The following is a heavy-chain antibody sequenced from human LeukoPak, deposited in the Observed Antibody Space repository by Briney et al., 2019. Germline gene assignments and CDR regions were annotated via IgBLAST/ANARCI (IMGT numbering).Heavy chain of an antibody. CDR3: ARDLVSSGWAFDA. V-gene: IGHV3-7*01. D-gene: IGHD6-19*01. CDR2: IKQDGSDK. Sequence: RGALRLSCVASRFSFRGDWMSWVCPAPGKGLGWVANIKQDGSDKCYVASVKGRFTISRDNAKNSLYLQMNTVRYEATAVYYCARDLVSSGWAFDAWGLGTMVTVSS. CDR1: RFSFRGDW. J-gene: IGHJ5*02.